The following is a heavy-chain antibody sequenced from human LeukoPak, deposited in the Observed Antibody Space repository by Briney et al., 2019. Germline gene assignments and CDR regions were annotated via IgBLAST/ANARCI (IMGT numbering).Heavy chain of an antibody. Sequence: GGSLRLSCAASGFTFSSYGMHWVRQAPGKGLEWVAVISYDGSNKYYADSVKGRFTISRDNSKNTLYLQMNSLRAEDTALYYCAKARTYSGYDIDYWGQGTLVTVSS. CDR1: GFTFSSYG. J-gene: IGHJ4*02. CDR2: ISYDGSNK. V-gene: IGHV3-30*18. CDR3: AKARTYSGYDIDY. D-gene: IGHD5-12*01.